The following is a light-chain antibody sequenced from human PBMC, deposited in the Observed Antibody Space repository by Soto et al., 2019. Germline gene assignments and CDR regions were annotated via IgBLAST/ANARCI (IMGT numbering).Light chain of an antibody. CDR2: DTS. V-gene: IGKV3-15*01. Sequence: EVVVTQSPGTLSLSPGERATLSCRASQSVSIKLAWYQQKPGQAPRLLIYDTSTRATGIPARFSGSGSGTEFTLTISGLQSEDFALYFCQQYNNWPFSFGPGTRLEIK. J-gene: IGKJ5*01. CDR1: QSVSIK. CDR3: QQYNNWPFS.